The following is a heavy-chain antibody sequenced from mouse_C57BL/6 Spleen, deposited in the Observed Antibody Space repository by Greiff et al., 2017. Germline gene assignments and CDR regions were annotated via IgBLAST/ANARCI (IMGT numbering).Heavy chain of an antibody. CDR3: ARKGVTGPFDY. D-gene: IGHD2-1*01. CDR1: GYTFTSYW. CDR2: IDPSDSYT. V-gene: IGHV1-69*01. J-gene: IGHJ2*01. Sequence: QVQLQQPGAELVMPGASVKLSCKASGYTFTSYWMHWVKQRPGQGLEWIGEIDPSDSYTNYNKKFKGKSTLTVDKSSSTAYMQLSSLTSEDSAVYYCARKGVTGPFDYWGQGTTLTVSS.